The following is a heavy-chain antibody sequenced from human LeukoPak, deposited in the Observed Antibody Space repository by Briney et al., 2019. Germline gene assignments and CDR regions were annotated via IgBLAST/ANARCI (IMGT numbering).Heavy chain of an antibody. D-gene: IGHD3-22*01. CDR2: IDPSDSYT. J-gene: IGHJ3*02. CDR1: GYSFTSYW. V-gene: IGHV5-10-1*01. Sequence: GESLRISCKGSGYSFTSYWISWVRQMPGKGLEWMGRIDPSDSYTNYSPSFQGHVTISADKSISTAYLQWSSLKASDTAMYYCARHRGAQYYYDSSGYFHDAFDIWGKGTLVTVSS. CDR3: ARHRGAQYYYDSSGYFHDAFDI.